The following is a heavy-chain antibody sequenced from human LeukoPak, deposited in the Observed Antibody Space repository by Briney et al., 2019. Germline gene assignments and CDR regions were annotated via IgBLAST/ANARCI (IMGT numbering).Heavy chain of an antibody. CDR2: ISAYNGNT. CDR3: ARITYYDFWSGLQFDY. CDR1: GYTFTSYG. D-gene: IGHD3-3*01. J-gene: IGHJ4*02. Sequence: AASVKVSCKASGYTFTSYGISWVRQAPGQGLEWMGWISAYNGNTNYAQKLQGRVTMTTDTSTSTAYMELRSLRSDDTAVYYCARITYYDFWSGLQFDYWGQGTLVTVSS. V-gene: IGHV1-18*01.